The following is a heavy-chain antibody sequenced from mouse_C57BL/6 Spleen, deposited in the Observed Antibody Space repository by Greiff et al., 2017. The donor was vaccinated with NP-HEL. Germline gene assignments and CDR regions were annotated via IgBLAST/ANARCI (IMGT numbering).Heavy chain of an antibody. CDR2: IDPSDSYT. Sequence: QVQLQQPGAELVRPGTSVKLSCTASGYPFTSYWMPWVKQRPGQGLEWIGVIDPSDSYTNYNQKFKGKATLTVDTSSSTAYMQLSSLTSEDSAVYYCARNYGSSYVRYFDYWGQGTTLTVSS. V-gene: IGHV1-59*01. D-gene: IGHD1-1*01. CDR1: GYPFTSYW. J-gene: IGHJ2*01. CDR3: ARNYGSSYVRYFDY.